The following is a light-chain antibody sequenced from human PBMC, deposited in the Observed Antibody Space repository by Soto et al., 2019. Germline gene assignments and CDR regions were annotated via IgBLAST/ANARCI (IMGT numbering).Light chain of an antibody. CDR2: EGT. J-gene: IGLJ2*01. V-gene: IGLV2-23*01. CDR3: CSFAVGAALV. Sequence: QSALTQPASVSASPGQSITISCTGTRSNVGTYDLVSWYQHHPDKAPKLIIYEGTKRPSGISSRFSGSKSGNTASLTISGLQAEDEADYYCCSFAVGAALVFGGGTKVTVL. CDR1: RSNVGTYDL.